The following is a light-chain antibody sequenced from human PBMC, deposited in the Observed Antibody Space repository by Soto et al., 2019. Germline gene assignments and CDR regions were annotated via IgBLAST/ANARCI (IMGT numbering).Light chain of an antibody. V-gene: IGKV1-5*03. Sequence: DIQMTQSPSPLSASVGDRVTITCRASQSISSWLAWYQQKPGKAPKLLIYKASSLESGVPSRFSGSGSGTEFTLTISSLQPDDFATYYCQQYNSYPLFGQGTKVDIK. CDR3: QQYNSYPL. J-gene: IGKJ1*01. CDR2: KAS. CDR1: QSISSW.